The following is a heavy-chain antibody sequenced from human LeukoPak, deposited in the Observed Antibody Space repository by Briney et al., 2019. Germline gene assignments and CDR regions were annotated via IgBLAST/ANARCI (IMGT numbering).Heavy chain of an antibody. CDR2: IRTKPNSYAT. CDR3: TRAPDYGAVFFDY. J-gene: IGHJ4*02. D-gene: IGHD4-17*01. Sequence: PGGSLRLSCAASGFTFSGSAMHWVRQASGKGLEWVGRIRTKPNSYATTYAASVKGRFTISRDDSKNTTYLQMNSLKTEDTAMYYCTRAPDYGAVFFDYWGQGTLVTVSS. CDR1: GFTFSGSA. V-gene: IGHV3-73*01.